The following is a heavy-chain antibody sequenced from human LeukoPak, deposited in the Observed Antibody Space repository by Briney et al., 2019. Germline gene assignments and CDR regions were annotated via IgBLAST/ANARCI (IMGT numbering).Heavy chain of an antibody. CDR1: GFTFSSYS. V-gene: IGHV3-21*01. CDR3: ARATYSGSFYPGA. J-gene: IGHJ5*02. CDR2: ISSSSSSYI. D-gene: IGHD1-26*01. Sequence: TPGGSLRLSCAASGFTFSSYSMNWVRQAPGKGLEWVSSISSSSSSYIYYADSVKGRFTISRDNAKNSLYLQMNSLRAEDTAVYYCARATYSGSFYPGAWGQGTLVTVSS.